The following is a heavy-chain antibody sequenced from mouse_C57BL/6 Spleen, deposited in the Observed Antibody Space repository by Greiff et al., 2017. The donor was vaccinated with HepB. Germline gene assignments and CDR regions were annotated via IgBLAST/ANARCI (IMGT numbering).Heavy chain of an antibody. CDR2: INPGSGGT. D-gene: IGHD3-2*02. V-gene: IGHV1-54*01. CDR1: GYAFTNYL. Sequence: QVQLQQSGAELVRPGTSVKVSCKASGYAFTNYLIEWVKQRPGQGLEWIGVINPGSGGTNYNEKFKGKATLTADKSSSTAYMQLSSLTSEDAAVYFCAREGGLDSSGYYAMDYWGQGTSVTVSS. J-gene: IGHJ4*01. CDR3: AREGGLDSSGYYAMDY.